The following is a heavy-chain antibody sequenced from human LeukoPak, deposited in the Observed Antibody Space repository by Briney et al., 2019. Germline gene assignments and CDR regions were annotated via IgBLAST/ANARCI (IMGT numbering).Heavy chain of an antibody. CDR2: IYHSGST. CDR3: ARPNSGSYYDWFDP. V-gene: IGHV4-39*07. D-gene: IGHD3-10*01. J-gene: IGHJ5*02. CDR1: GGPISSSRYY. Sequence: SETLSLTCTVSGGPISSSRYYWGWIRQPPGKGLERIGSIYHSGSTYYNPSLKSRVTISVDTSKNQFSLKLSSVTAADTGVYYCARPNSGSYYDWFDPWGQGTLVTVSS.